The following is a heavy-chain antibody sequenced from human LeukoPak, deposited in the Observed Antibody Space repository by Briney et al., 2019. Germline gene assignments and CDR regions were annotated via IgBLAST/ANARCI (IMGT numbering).Heavy chain of an antibody. J-gene: IGHJ4*02. CDR2: ISSSGSTI. V-gene: IGHV3-48*03. CDR1: GFTFSSYE. CDR3: ARAPKYCGGDCYYNY. Sequence: AGGSLRLSCAASGFTFSSYEMNWVRQAPGKGLEWASYISSSGSTIYYADSVKGRFTISRDNAKNSLYLQMNSLRAEDTAVYYCARAPKYCGGDCYYNYWGQGTLVTVSS. D-gene: IGHD2-21*02.